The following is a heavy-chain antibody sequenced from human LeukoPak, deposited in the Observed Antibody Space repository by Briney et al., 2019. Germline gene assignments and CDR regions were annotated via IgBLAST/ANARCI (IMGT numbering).Heavy chain of an antibody. D-gene: IGHD3-22*01. CDR2: INWNGGRT. CDR3: ARSFYDSSGYYADVADY. V-gene: IGHV3-20*03. J-gene: IGHJ4*02. Sequence: WIRQPPGKGLEWVSGINWNGGRTGYADSVKGRFTVSRDNAKNSLYLQMNSLRAEDTALYYCARSFYDSSGYYADVADYWGQGTLVTVSS.